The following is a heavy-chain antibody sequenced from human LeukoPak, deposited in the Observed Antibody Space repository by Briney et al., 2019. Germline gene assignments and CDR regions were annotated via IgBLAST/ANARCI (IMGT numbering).Heavy chain of an antibody. CDR1: GFTVSSNY. J-gene: IGHJ4*02. CDR3: ARSVVAAAPFDY. Sequence: GGSLRLSCAASGFTVSSNYMSWVRQAPGKGLEWVLVIYSGGSTYYADSVKGRFTISRDNSKNTLYLQMNSLRAEDTAVYYCARSVVAAAPFDYWGQGTLVTVSS. D-gene: IGHD3-22*01. CDR2: IYSGGST. V-gene: IGHV3-53*01.